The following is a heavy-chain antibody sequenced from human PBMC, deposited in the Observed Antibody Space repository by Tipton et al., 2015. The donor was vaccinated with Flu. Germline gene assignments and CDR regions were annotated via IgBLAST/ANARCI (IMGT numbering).Heavy chain of an antibody. J-gene: IGHJ4*02. Sequence: GLVKPSETLSLRCTVSGFSVSRGYYWAWIRQPPGKRLELIGSIYPSGTTYYNPSLKSRVTISVDTSKSQFSLMLRSVTAADTAVYYCARLSYYDVDLKNFYFDYWGQGALVTVSS. D-gene: IGHD3-10*02. V-gene: IGHV4-38-2*02. CDR3: ARLSYYDVDLKNFYFDY. CDR1: GFSVSRGYY. CDR2: IYPSGTT.